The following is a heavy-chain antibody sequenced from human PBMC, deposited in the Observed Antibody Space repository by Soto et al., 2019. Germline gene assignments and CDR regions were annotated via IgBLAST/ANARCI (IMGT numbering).Heavy chain of an antibody. CDR2: IYHSGST. Sequence: SETLSLTCAVSGGSISSGGYSWSWIRQPPGKGLEWIGYIYHSGSTYYNPSLKSRVTISVDRSKNQFSLKLSSVTAADTAVYYCARSIAAAGTGYFQHWGQGTLVTVSS. D-gene: IGHD6-13*01. V-gene: IGHV4-30-2*01. J-gene: IGHJ1*01. CDR3: ARSIAAAGTGYFQH. CDR1: GGSISSGGYS.